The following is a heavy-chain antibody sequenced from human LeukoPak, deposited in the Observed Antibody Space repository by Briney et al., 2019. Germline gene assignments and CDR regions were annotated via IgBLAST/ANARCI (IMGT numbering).Heavy chain of an antibody. CDR2: MWYDESNK. CDR1: GFTFSTYS. D-gene: IGHD6-6*01. CDR3: ARDLYSNSLDY. Sequence: GGSLRLSCAASGFTFSTYSIHWVRQAPGKGLEWVAVMWYDESNKYYADSVKGRFAISRDNSKNTLYLQMNSLRVEDTAVYYCARDLYSNSLDYWGQGTLVTVSS. J-gene: IGHJ4*02. V-gene: IGHV3-33*01.